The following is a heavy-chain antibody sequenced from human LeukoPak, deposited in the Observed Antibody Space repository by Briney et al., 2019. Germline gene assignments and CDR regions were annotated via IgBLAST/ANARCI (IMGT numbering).Heavy chain of an antibody. Sequence: SETLSLTCTVSGGSISSSGYYWGWIRQSPGEGLEWIGNIYYSGITYYNPSLKSRVTISVDTSKNQFSLKLSSVTAADTAVYYCARGAGGYYYYWGQGTLVTVSS. CDR3: ARGAGGYYYY. CDR2: IYYSGIT. V-gene: IGHV4-39*07. J-gene: IGHJ4*02. CDR1: GGSISSSGYY. D-gene: IGHD3-22*01.